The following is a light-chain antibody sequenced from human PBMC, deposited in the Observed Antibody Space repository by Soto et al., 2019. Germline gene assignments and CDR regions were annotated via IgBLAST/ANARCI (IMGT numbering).Light chain of an antibody. CDR2: GNS. CDR1: SSNIGAGYD. J-gene: IGLJ3*02. CDR3: QSYDSSLSGWV. Sequence: QSVLTQPPSVSGAPGQGVTISCTESSSNIGAGYDVHWYQQLPGTAPKLLIYGNSKRPSGVPDRFSGSKSGTSASLAITGLQAEDEADYYCQSYDSSLSGWVFGGGTKLTVL. V-gene: IGLV1-40*01.